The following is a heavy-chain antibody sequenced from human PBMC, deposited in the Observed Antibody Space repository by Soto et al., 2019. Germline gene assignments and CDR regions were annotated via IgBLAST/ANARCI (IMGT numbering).Heavy chain of an antibody. V-gene: IGHV3-15*01. CDR2: IRSKTDGGTT. CDR1: GITFSNAW. J-gene: IGHJ3*02. CDR3: TTTRPGTNVFDN. Sequence: EVQLVESGGGLVEPGGSLRLSCAASGITFSNAWMNWVRKAPGKGLEYIGRIRSKTDGGTTEYAAPVEGRFTVSRDDSKNTLYLQMSGLKTEDRAVYYCTTTRPGTNVFDNWGQGTLVTVSS. D-gene: IGHD6-13*01.